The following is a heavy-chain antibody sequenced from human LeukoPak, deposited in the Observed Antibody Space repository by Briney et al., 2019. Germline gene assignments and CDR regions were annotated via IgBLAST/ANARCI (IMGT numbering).Heavy chain of an antibody. CDR2: IYYSGST. CDR3: ARFVVVRGPMESYYYYMDV. Sequence: SETLSLTCTVSGGSISSYYWSWIRQPPGKGLEWIGYIYYSGSTNYNPSLKSRVTISRDTSKNQISLRLSSVTAADTAVFFCARFVVVRGPMESYYYYMDVWGRGTTVIVSS. J-gene: IGHJ6*03. CDR1: GGSISSYY. D-gene: IGHD2-2*01. V-gene: IGHV4-59*01.